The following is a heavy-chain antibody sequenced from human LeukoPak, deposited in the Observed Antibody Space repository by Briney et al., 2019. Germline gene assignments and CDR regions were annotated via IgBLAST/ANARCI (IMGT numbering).Heavy chain of an antibody. CDR3: ARGAGSGSYYWRRTREDQYYFDY. Sequence: ASVKVSCKASGYTFTGYYMHWVRQAPGQGLEWRGWINPISGGTNYAQKFQGRVTMTRETTISTAYMELSRLRSDDTAVYYCARGAGSGSYYWRRTREDQYYFDYWGQGTLVTVSS. D-gene: IGHD3-10*01. J-gene: IGHJ4*02. CDR1: GYTFTGYY. CDR2: INPISGGT. V-gene: IGHV1-2*02.